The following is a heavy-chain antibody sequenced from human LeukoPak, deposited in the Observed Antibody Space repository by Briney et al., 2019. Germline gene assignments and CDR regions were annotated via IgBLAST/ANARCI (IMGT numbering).Heavy chain of an antibody. Sequence: GGSLRLSCAASGFTFSSYAMHWVRQAPGKGLEWVAVISYDGSNKYYADSVKGRFTISRDNSKNTLYLQMNSLRAEDTAVYYCARDPYYYDSSGYQNPFDYWGQGTLVTVSS. CDR3: ARDPYYYDSSGYQNPFDY. CDR1: GFTFSSYA. V-gene: IGHV3-30-3*01. CDR2: ISYDGSNK. D-gene: IGHD3-22*01. J-gene: IGHJ4*02.